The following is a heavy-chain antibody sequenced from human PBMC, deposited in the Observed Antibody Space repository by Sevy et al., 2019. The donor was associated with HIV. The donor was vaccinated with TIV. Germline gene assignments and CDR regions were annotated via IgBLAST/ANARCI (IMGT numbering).Heavy chain of an antibody. V-gene: IGHV3-48*03. Sequence: GGSLRLSCAASGFTFSSYEMNWVRQAPGKGLEWVSYISSSGSTIYYADSVKGRFTISRDNAKNSLYLQMNSLRAEDTAVYYCARPGLLGYYYYYGMDVWGQGTTVTVSS. CDR1: GFTFSSYE. D-gene: IGHD3-10*01. CDR3: ARPGLLGYYYYYGMDV. J-gene: IGHJ6*02. CDR2: ISSSGSTI.